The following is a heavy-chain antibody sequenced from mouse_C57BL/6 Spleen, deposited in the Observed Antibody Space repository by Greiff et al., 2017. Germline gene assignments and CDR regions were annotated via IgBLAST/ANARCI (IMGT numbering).Heavy chain of an antibody. J-gene: IGHJ3*01. CDR2: IDPSDIAT. D-gene: IGHD2-4*01. CDR3: ARRRYDYDGGLAY. V-gene: IGHV1-52*01. Sequence: QVQLHQSVPELVRPGSSVKLSFKASGYTFTSYWMHWVKQRPIQGLAWICNIDPSDIATHSNQKFNDKATLPVAKSSSPAYMQLSSLTAEDSAVYYSARRRYDYDGGLAYWGQGTLVTVSA. CDR1: GYTFTSYW.